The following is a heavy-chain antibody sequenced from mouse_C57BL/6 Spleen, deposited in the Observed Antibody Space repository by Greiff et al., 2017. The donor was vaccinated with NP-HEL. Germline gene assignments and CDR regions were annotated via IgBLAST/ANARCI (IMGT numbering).Heavy chain of an antibody. CDR2: INPNYGTT. J-gene: IGHJ1*03. Sequence: EVKLVESGPELVKPGASVKISCKASGYSFTDYNMNWVKQSNGKSLEWIGVINPNYGTTSYNQKFKGKATLTVDQSSSTAYMQLNSLTSEDSAVYYCAREGLLRKGYFDVWGTGTTVTVSS. CDR3: AREGLLRKGYFDV. CDR1: GYSFTDYN. D-gene: IGHD1-1*01. V-gene: IGHV1-39*01.